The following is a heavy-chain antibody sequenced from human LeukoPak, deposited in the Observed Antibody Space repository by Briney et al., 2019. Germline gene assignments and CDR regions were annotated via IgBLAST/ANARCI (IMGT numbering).Heavy chain of an antibody. J-gene: IGHJ1*01. CDR2: IKSDGST. CDR1: GFTFSSYW. D-gene: IGHD3-22*01. CDR3: ARAPSEIGGYYPEYFRH. V-gene: IGHV3-74*01. Sequence: GGSLRLSCAASGFTFSSYWMHWVRHAPGKGLVWVSRIKSDGSTNYADSVKGRFTISRDNTKNTVSLQMNSLRAEDTGVYYCARAPSEIGGYYPEYFRHWGQGTLVTVSS.